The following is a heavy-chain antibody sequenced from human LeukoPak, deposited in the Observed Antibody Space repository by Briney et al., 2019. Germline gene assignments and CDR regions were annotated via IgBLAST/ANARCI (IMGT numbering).Heavy chain of an antibody. CDR1: GFGFTNAW. J-gene: IGHJ4*02. CDR2: IKSKGDGETT. Sequence: GGSLRLSCAASGFGFTNAWMSWVRQAPGKGLEWVGRIKSKGDGETTDYAAPVKGRFTMSRDDAKATLYLQINSLITEDTAVYYCTTDLGITMIRGVIVYWGQGTLVTGSS. V-gene: IGHV3-15*01. CDR3: TTDLGITMIRGVIVY. D-gene: IGHD3-10*01.